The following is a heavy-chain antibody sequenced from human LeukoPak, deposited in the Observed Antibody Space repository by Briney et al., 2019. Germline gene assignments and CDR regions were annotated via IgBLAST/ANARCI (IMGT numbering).Heavy chain of an antibody. CDR1: GFTFSSYA. D-gene: IGHD3-10*01. J-gene: IGHJ3*02. Sequence: GGSLRLSCAASGFTFSSYAMSWVRQAPGKGLEWVALIFYDRSDKYYADSVKGRFSISRDNSKNTLYLQMNSLRAEDTAVYYCARDSGDIDHYQTDAFDIWGQGTMVTVSS. CDR2: IFYDRSDK. V-gene: IGHV3-33*08. CDR3: ARDSGDIDHYQTDAFDI.